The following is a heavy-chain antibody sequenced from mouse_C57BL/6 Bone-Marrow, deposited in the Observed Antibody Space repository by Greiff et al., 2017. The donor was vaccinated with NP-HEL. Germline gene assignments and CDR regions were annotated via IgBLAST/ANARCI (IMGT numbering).Heavy chain of an antibody. V-gene: IGHV5-12*01. CDR2: ISNGGGST. CDR3: ARWGTTVVATNYYAMDY. J-gene: IGHJ4*01. CDR1: GFTFSDYY. D-gene: IGHD1-1*01. Sequence: EVKLMESGGGLVQPGGSLKLSCAASGFTFSDYYLYWVRQTPEKRLEWVAYISNGGGSTYYPDTVKGRFTISRDNAKNTLYLQMSRLKSEDTAMYYCARWGTTVVATNYYAMDYWGQGTSVTVSS.